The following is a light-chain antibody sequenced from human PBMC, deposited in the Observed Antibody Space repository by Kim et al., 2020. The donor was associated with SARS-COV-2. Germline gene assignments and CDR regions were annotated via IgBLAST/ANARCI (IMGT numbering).Light chain of an antibody. CDR2: AAS. CDR1: QNINSH. Sequence: DIQMTQSPSSLSASVGDRVTITCRTSQNINSHLNLYHQKPGRAPKLLIYAASTLQGGVPSRFSGSGSETDFTLTISSLQPEDFATYFCQQTYISPFTFGPGPRWISN. V-gene: IGKV1-39*01. CDR3: QQTYISPFT. J-gene: IGKJ3*01.